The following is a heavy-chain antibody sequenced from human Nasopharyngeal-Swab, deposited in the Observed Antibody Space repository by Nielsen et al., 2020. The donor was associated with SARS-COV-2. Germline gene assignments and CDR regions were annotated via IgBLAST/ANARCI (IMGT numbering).Heavy chain of an antibody. D-gene: IGHD3-10*01. CDR2: IIPIFGTA. CDR1: GGTFSSYA. V-gene: IGHV1-69*05. Sequence: SVKVSCKASGGTFSSYAISWVRQAPAQGLEWMGGIIPIFGTANYAQKFQGRVTITTDKSTSTAYMELSSLRSEDTAVYYCARSITMVRGVMYLDVWGQGTTVTVSS. CDR3: ARSITMVRGVMYLDV. J-gene: IGHJ6*02.